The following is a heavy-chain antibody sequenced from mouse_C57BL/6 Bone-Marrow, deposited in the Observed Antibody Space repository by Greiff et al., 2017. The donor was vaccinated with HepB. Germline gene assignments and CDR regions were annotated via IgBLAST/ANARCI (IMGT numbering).Heavy chain of an antibody. CDR3: AREAYDYDVDY. Sequence: QVQLQQPGAELVRPGSSVKLSCKASGYTFTSYWMHWVKQRPRQGLEWIGNIDPSDSETHYNQKFKDKATLTVDKSSSTAYMQLSSLTSEDSAVYYCAREAYDYDVDYWGQGTTLTVSS. J-gene: IGHJ2*01. CDR2: IDPSDSET. CDR1: GYTFTSYW. D-gene: IGHD2-4*01. V-gene: IGHV1-52*01.